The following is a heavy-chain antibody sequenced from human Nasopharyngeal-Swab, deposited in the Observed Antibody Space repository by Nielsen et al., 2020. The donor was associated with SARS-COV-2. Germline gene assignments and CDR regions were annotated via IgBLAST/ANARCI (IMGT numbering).Heavy chain of an antibody. D-gene: IGHD3-10*01. J-gene: IGHJ3*01. V-gene: IGHV3-21*01. CDR1: GFTFNNYN. Sequence: GESLKISCAASGFTFNNYNFNWVRQAPGKGLEWVSSISSSSYIYYADSVKGRFTISRDNSKNTLYLQMNSLRPEDTALYYCAFPGSWFAPHAFDLWGQGTLVSVSS. CDR2: ISSSSYI. CDR3: AFPGSWFAPHAFDL.